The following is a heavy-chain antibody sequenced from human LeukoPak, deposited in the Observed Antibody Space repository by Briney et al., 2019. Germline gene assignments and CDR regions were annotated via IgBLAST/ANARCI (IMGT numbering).Heavy chain of an antibody. J-gene: IGHJ4*02. Sequence: RGGSLQISCKGSGYSFSNDWIGWVRQLPGKGLEWMGIIYPGDSDTRYSPSFQGQVTISADKSISTAYLQWSSLEASDTAMYYCARRGCNGGSCYGYWGQGTLVTVSS. V-gene: IGHV5-51*01. D-gene: IGHD2-15*01. CDR3: ARRGCNGGSCYGY. CDR1: GYSFSNDW. CDR2: IYPGDSDT.